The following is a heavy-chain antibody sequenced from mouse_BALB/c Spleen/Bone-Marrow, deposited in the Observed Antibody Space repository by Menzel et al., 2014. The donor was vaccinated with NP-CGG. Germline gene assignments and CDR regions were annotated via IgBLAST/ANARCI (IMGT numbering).Heavy chain of an antibody. Sequence: QVQLKESGAELVRPGASVKLSCKTSGYTFTSYWINWVKQRPGQGLEWIGNIYPSDNYTNYNQKFKDKATLTVDISSTTAYMQLSSPTSEDSAVYYCTRTYEYFHYWGQGTTLTVSS. J-gene: IGHJ2*01. D-gene: IGHD2-3*01. CDR2: IYPSDNYT. CDR1: GYTFTSYW. CDR3: TRTYEYFHY. V-gene: IGHV1-69*02.